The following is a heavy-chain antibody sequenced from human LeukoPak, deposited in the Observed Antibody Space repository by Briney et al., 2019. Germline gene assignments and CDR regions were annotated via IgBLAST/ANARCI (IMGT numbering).Heavy chain of an antibody. CDR3: ARDINRGSYNVWFDP. V-gene: IGHV4-59*01. Sequence: SETLSLTCTVSGGSISSYYWSWIRQPPGKGLEWIGYIYYSGSTNYNPSLKSRVTISVDTSKNQFSLKLSSVTAADTAVYYCARDINRGSYNVWFDPWGQGTLVTVSS. CDR2: IYYSGST. D-gene: IGHD1-26*01. CDR1: GGSISSYY. J-gene: IGHJ5*02.